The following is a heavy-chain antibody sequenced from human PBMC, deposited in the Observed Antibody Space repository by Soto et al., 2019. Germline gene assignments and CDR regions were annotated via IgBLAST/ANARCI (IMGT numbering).Heavy chain of an antibody. CDR2: ISAYNGNT. Sequence: QVQLVQSGAEVKKPGASVKVSCKASGYTFTSYGISWVRQAPGQGLEWMGWISAYNGNTNYAQKLQGRVTMTTDTATSTAYMELRSLRSDDTAVYYCAGDLNRYCSSTSCDAFDIWGQGTMVTVSS. CDR1: GYTFTSYG. D-gene: IGHD2-2*01. V-gene: IGHV1-18*01. CDR3: AGDLNRYCSSTSCDAFDI. J-gene: IGHJ3*02.